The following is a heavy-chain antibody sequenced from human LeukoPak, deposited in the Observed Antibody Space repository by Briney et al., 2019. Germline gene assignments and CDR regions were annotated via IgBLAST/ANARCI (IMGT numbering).Heavy chain of an antibody. CDR1: GFTFSSYA. V-gene: IGHV3-30-3*01. CDR3: ARVHSSGWSNWFDP. CDR2: ISYDGSNK. Sequence: PGGSLRLSCAASGFTFSSYAMHWVRQAPGKGLEWVAVISYDGSNKYYADSVKGRFTISRDNSKNTPYLQMNSLRAEDTAVYYCARVHSSGWSNWFDPWGQGTLVTVSS. D-gene: IGHD6-25*01. J-gene: IGHJ5*02.